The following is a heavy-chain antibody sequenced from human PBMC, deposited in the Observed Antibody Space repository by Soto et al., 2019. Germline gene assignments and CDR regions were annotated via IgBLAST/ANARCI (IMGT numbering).Heavy chain of an antibody. CDR2: IYSDDDK. D-gene: IGHD3-10*01. J-gene: IGHJ4*02. CDR3: AHTSLRRFGELFLPDRFDY. Sequence: SGPTLVNPTQTLTLTCTFSGFSLSTSGVGVGWIRQPPGKALEWLAVIYSDDDKCYSPSLKSRLTITKDTSKNQVVLIMTNMDPMDTATYYCAHTSLRRFGELFLPDRFDYWGQRALVTVSA. V-gene: IGHV2-5*02. CDR1: GFSLSTSGVG.